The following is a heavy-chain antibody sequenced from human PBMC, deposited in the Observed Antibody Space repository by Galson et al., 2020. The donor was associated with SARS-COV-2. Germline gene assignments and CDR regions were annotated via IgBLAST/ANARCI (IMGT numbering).Heavy chain of an antibody. CDR1: GFTFSGSA. J-gene: IGHJ4*02. Sequence: GGSLRLSCAASGFTFSGSAMHWVRQASGTGLEWIGRIRSKADNYATAYAASVKGRFTISRDDSKNTAYLQMNSLKTEDTAIYYCTSLYSTYNNWGQGTLVTVSS. V-gene: IGHV3-73*01. CDR2: IRSKADNYAT. CDR3: TSLYSTYNN. D-gene: IGHD4-4*01.